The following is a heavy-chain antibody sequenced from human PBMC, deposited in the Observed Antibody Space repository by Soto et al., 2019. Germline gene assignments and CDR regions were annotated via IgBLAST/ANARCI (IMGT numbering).Heavy chain of an antibody. Sequence: PSETLSPTWTVSGGSLSSYYWSWIRRPPGMGLEWIASISYSGTTNYNSSLKSRVTISIDRSKNQFSLRLSSVTAADTAVYYCARVPDYWGQGILVTVSS. CDR2: ISYSGTT. CDR3: ARVPDY. D-gene: IGHD2-2*01. V-gene: IGHV4-59*12. J-gene: IGHJ4*02. CDR1: GGSLSSYY.